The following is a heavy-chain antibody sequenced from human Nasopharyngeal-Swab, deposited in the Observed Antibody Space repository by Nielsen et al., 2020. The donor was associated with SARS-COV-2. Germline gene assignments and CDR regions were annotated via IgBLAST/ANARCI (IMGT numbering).Heavy chain of an antibody. CDR1: GFIFSNYG. D-gene: IGHD4-23*01. J-gene: IGHJ4*02. V-gene: IGHV3-33*01. Sequence: GGSLRLSCAASGFIFSNYGMHWVRQAPGKGLEWVAVIWYDGSNKYYAGSVKGRFTISRDNSKNTLYLQMNSLRADTAVYYCAAAPSGDYGGYWGQGTLVTVSS. CDR3: AAAPSGDYGGY. CDR2: IWYDGSNK.